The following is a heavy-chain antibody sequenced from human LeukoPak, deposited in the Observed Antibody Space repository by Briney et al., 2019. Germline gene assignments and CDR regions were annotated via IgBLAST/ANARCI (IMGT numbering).Heavy chain of an antibody. D-gene: IGHD5-18*01. Sequence: PGGSLRLSCAASGFTFSSYGMHWVRQAPGKGLEWVVVISYDGSNKYYADSVKGRFTISRDNSKNTLYLQMNSLRAEDTAVYYCAKDPRTNTAMVLPWYFDYWGQGTLVTVSS. CDR3: AKDPRTNTAMVLPWYFDY. CDR1: GFTFSSYG. CDR2: ISYDGSNK. V-gene: IGHV3-30*18. J-gene: IGHJ4*02.